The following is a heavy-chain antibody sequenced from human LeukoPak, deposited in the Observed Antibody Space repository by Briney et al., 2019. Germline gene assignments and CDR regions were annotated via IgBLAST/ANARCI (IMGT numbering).Heavy chain of an antibody. CDR3: ARDGPYSGYYFDY. Sequence: GGSLRLSCAASGFTFITYSMTWVRQAPGKGLEWVSSISSITSSYIHYADSVKGRFTISRDNVKNSLYLQMNSLRAEDTAVYYCARDGPYSGYYFDYWGQGTLVTVSS. CDR1: GFTFITYS. V-gene: IGHV3-21*01. J-gene: IGHJ4*02. CDR2: ISSITSSYI. D-gene: IGHD6-19*01.